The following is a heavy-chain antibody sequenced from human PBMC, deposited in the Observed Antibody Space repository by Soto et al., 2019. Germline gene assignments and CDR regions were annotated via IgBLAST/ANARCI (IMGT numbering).Heavy chain of an antibody. CDR3: ARVPGYSSPYYGMDV. CDR2: IYYSGST. CDR1: RGSISSGDYY. Sequence: LSLTCTVSRGSISSGDYYWSWIRQPPGKGLEWIGYIYYSGSTYYNPSLKSRVTISVDTSKNQFSLKLSSVTAADTAVYYCARVPGYSSPYYGMDVWGQGTTVTVSS. V-gene: IGHV4-30-4*01. D-gene: IGHD6-13*01. J-gene: IGHJ6*02.